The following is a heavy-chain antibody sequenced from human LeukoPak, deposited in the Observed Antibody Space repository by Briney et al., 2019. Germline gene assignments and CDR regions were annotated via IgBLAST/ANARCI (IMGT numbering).Heavy chain of an antibody. J-gene: IGHJ5*02. V-gene: IGHV1-69*13. D-gene: IGHD4-17*01. CDR1: GYTFTGYY. Sequence: GASVKVPCKASGYTFTGYYMHWVRQAPGQGLEWMGGIIPIFGTANYAQKFQGRVTITADESTSTAYMELSSLRSEDTAVYYCATDAYYGDYEGGWFDPWGQGTLVTVSS. CDR2: IIPIFGTA. CDR3: ATDAYYGDYEGGWFDP.